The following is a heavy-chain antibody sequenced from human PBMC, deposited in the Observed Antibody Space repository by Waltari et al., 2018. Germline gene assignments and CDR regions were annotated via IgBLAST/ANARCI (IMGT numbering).Heavy chain of an antibody. CDR1: SGSLTGYH. CDR3: ARGSWQGTLHAYFDL. CDR2: INHSGNT. V-gene: IGHV4-34*01. J-gene: IGHJ4*02. D-gene: IGHD6-13*01. Sequence: QVHLQQWGAGLLKPSETLSLTCGVYSGSLTGYHWNGIRQAPGKGLEWIGDINHSGNTDYNPSLESRVTISADTSKNQFSLQLTSVTAADTAVYFCARGSWQGTLHAYFDLWGQGSLVTVSS.